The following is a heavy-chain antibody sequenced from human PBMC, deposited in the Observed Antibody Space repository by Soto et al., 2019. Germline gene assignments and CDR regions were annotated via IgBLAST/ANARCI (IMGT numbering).Heavy chain of an antibody. V-gene: IGHV4-59*08. CDR2: IYYSGST. Sequence: PSETMSLTCTVSGGSISSYCGSWIRQPPGKGLEWIGYIYYSGSTNYNPSLKSRVTISVDTSKNQFSLKLSSVTAADTAVYYCARYDFWSGRLVRGKGTTVTVSS. CDR3: ARYDFWSGRLV. D-gene: IGHD3-3*01. CDR1: GGSISSYC. J-gene: IGHJ6*04.